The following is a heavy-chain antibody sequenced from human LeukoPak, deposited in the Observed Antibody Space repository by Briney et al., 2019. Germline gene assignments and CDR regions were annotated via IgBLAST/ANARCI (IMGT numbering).Heavy chain of an antibody. V-gene: IGHV1-18*01. D-gene: IGHD1-26*01. J-gene: IGHJ4*02. CDR1: GYTFTSYG. CDR3: ARDLLGPSPTDPRRFPPDY. CDR2: ISAYNGNT. Sequence: RASVKVSCKASGYTFTSYGISWVRQAPGQGLEWMGWISAYNGNTNYAQKLQGRVTMTTDTSTSTAYMELRSLRSDDTAVYYCARDLLGPSPTDPRRFPPDYWGQGTLVTVSS.